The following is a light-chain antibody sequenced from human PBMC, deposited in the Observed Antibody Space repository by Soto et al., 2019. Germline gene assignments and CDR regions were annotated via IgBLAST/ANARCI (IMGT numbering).Light chain of an antibody. CDR2: GAS. Sequence: EIVVTQSAATLSVCPGERVTLXCRASQSVISDFYWYQQRTGEAPRLLIYGASTRATGIPARFSGSGSGTEFTLTISSRQSEDFAVYYCQQYNNWPRTFGQGTKVDIK. J-gene: IGKJ1*01. CDR3: QQYNNWPRT. CDR1: QSVISD. V-gene: IGKV3-15*01.